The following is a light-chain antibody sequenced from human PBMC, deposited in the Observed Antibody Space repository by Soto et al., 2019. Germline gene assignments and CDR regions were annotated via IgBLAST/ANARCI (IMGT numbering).Light chain of an antibody. CDR2: DAS. J-gene: IGKJ4*01. CDR1: QSISSW. Sequence: GDRVTITCRASQSISSWLAWYQQKPGKAPKLLIYDASSLESGVPSRFSGSGSGTDFTLTISSLQPEDFATYYCQQANSFPLTLGGGTKVDIK. V-gene: IGKV1-12*01. CDR3: QQANSFPLT.